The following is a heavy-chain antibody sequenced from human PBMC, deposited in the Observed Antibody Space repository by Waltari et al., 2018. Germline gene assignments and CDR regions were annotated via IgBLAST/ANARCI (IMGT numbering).Heavy chain of an antibody. CDR2: ISSSSSTI. J-gene: IGHJ3*02. Sequence: EVQLVESGGGLVQPGGSLRLSCAASGFTFSSYSMNWVRQAPGKGLEWVSYISSSSSTIYDADSVKGRFTISRDNAKNSLYLQMNSRRAEDTAVYYCARDLLGGPPADAFDIWGQGTMVTVSS. D-gene: IGHD3-3*02. CDR3: ARDLLGGPPADAFDI. V-gene: IGHV3-48*01. CDR1: GFTFSSYS.